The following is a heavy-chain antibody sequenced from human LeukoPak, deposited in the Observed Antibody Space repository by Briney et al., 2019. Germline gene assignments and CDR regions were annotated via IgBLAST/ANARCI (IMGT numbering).Heavy chain of an antibody. CDR2: ISGRDGTT. CDR1: GFTFSSYA. Sequence: GGSLSLSCAASGFTFSSYAMRWVRQARGGGLEWVSCISGRDGTTYYADSVKGRFTISRDNSKNTLYLQMNSLRAEDTAIYFCAKDQKATYGSGSAEEGDYWGQGTLVTVSS. D-gene: IGHD3-10*01. J-gene: IGHJ4*02. V-gene: IGHV3-23*01. CDR3: AKDQKATYGSGSAEEGDY.